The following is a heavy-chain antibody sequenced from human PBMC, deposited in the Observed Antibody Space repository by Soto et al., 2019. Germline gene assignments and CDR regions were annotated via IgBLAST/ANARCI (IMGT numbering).Heavy chain of an antibody. Sequence: PGGSLRLSCAASGFTVSSNDMSWVRQAPGKGLEWVSVIYSGGSTYYADSVKGRFTISRDNSKNTLYLQMNSLRAEDTAVYYCASLYCSSTSCYAGPYYYMDVWGKGTTVTVSS. V-gene: IGHV3-66*01. CDR3: ASLYCSSTSCYAGPYYYMDV. CDR1: GFTVSSND. J-gene: IGHJ6*03. CDR2: IYSGGST. D-gene: IGHD2-2*01.